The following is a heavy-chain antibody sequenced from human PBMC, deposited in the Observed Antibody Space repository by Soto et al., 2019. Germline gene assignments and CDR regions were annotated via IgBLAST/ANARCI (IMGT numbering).Heavy chain of an antibody. J-gene: IGHJ6*02. V-gene: IGHV4-31*03. CDR1: GGSISSDGNY. D-gene: IGHD3-10*01. CDR2: IYSSGST. Sequence: QVQLQESGPGLVKSSQTLSLTCTVSGGSISSDGNYWSWIRQHPGKGLEWIGYIYSSGSTYYNPSLTSRVTISVATSKNHFSLKLNSVTAADTAVYYCARARMVRGIIYYYGMDVWGQGTAVTVSS. CDR3: ARARMVRGIIYYYGMDV.